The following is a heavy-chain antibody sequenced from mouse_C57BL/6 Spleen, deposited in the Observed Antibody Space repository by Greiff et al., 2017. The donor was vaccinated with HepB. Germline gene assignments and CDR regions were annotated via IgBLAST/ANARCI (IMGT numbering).Heavy chain of an antibody. D-gene: IGHD1-1*01. J-gene: IGHJ1*03. Sequence: DVQLQESGTVLARPGASVKMSCKTSGYTFTSYWMHWVKQRPGQGLEWIGAIYPGNSDTSYNQKFKGKAKLTAVTSASTAYMELSSLTTEDSAVYYCTRSYYYGSSPFYWYFDVWGTGTTVTVSS. CDR1: GYTFTSYW. CDR2: IYPGNSDT. V-gene: IGHV1-5*01. CDR3: TRSYYYGSSPFYWYFDV.